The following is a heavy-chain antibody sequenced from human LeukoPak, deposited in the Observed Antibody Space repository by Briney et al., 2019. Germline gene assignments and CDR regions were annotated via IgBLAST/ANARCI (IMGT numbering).Heavy chain of an antibody. D-gene: IGHD3-9*01. J-gene: IGHJ4*02. V-gene: IGHV3-30*04. Sequence: VRSVRRPCAASGFTFSSYAMHTFHQATSNLMDPVPVISYDGSNKYYADSVKGRFTISRDNSKNTLYLLMNSLRAEDTAVFFFFKQKTAYEILTGLHWGQGTLVTVSS. CDR1: GFTFSSYA. CDR2: ISYDGSNK. CDR3: FKQKTAYEILTGLH.